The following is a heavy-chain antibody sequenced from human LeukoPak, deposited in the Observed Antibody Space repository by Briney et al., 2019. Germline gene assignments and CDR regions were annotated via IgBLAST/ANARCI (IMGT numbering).Heavy chain of an antibody. V-gene: IGHV3-21*01. D-gene: IGHD6-19*01. J-gene: IGHJ4*02. CDR2: ISASSNFI. CDR3: ASDPGYSSGWFDY. CDR1: GFTFSSYS. Sequence: PGGSLRLSCVVSGFTFSSYSMSWVRQAPGKGLEWVSSISASSNFISYADSVKGRFTISRDNAKKSLYLQMNSVRAEDTAVYYCASDPGYSSGWFDYWGQGALVTVSS.